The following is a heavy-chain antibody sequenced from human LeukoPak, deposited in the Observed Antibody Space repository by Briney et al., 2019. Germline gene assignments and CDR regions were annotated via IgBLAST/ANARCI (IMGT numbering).Heavy chain of an antibody. CDR2: INPNSGGT. CDR1: GYTFTGYY. J-gene: IGHJ4*02. D-gene: IGHD3-16*02. V-gene: IGHV1-2*02. CDR3: ARDPYTYYDYIWGSYRPPGSNAHFDY. Sequence: GASVKVSCKASGYTFTGYYMHWMRQAPGQGLEWMGWINPNSGGTNYAQKFQGRVTMTRDTSISTAYMELSRLRSDDTAVYYCARDPYTYYDYIWGSYRPPGSNAHFDYWGQGTLVTVSS.